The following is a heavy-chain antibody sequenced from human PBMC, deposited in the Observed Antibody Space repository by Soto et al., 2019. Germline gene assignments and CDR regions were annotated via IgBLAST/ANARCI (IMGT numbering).Heavy chain of an antibody. CDR2: IYSGGST. V-gene: IGHV3-66*01. D-gene: IGHD4-4*01. CDR1: GFTVSSNY. J-gene: IGHJ3*02. CDR3: AREDRYRGGDAFDI. Sequence: ESLKISCAASGFTVSSNYMSWVRQAPGKGLEWVSVIYSGGSTYYADSVKGRFTISRDNSKNTLYLQMNSLRAEDTAVYYCAREDRYRGGDAFDIWGQGTMVTVSS.